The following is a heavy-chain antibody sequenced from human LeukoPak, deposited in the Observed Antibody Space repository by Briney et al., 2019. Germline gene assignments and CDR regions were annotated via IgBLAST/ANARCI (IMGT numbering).Heavy chain of an antibody. CDR2: ISGSGGST. D-gene: IGHD4-17*01. CDR3: ARGYGEPGIDY. Sequence: GGSLRLSCAASGFTFSSYAMSWVRQAPGKGLEWVSAISGSGGSTYYADSVKGRFTISRDNAKNSLYLQMNSLRAEDTAVYYCARGYGEPGIDYWGQGTLVTVSS. J-gene: IGHJ4*02. CDR1: GFTFSSYA. V-gene: IGHV3-23*01.